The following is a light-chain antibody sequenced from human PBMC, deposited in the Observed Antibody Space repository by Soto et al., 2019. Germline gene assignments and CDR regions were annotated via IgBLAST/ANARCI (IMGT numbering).Light chain of an antibody. CDR1: SSDVGGYNY. CDR2: DVT. V-gene: IGLV2-14*01. CDR3: SSYARSISDV. Sequence: QSVLTQPASVSGSPGQSITISCTGTSSDVGGYNYVSWFQQHPGKAPKLLIYDVTDRPSGVSIRFSGSKSGNTASLTISGLQAEDEADYYCSSYARSISDVFGTGTQLTVL. J-gene: IGLJ1*01.